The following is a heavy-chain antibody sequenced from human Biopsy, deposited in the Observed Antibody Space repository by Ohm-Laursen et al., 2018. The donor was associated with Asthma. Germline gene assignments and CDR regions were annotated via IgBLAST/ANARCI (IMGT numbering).Heavy chain of an antibody. J-gene: IGHJ4*02. D-gene: IGHD7-27*01. CDR1: GGSMSSSSYY. CDR3: ARHWDWGSFFDY. V-gene: IGHV4-39*01. Sequence: GTLSLTCTVSGGSMSSSSYYWGWIRQPPGKGLEWMGSISYTGSAYHNPSLKSRVTISVDTSKNHFSPKLSSVTAADTAVYYCARHWDWGSFFDYWGQGTPVTVSS. CDR2: ISYTGSA.